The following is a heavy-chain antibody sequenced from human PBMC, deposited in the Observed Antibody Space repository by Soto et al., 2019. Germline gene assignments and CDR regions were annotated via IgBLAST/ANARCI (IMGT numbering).Heavy chain of an antibody. Sequence: ASVKVSCKASGGTFSSYAISWVRQAPGQGLEWMGGIIPIFGTANYAQKFQGRVTITADESTSTAYMELSSLRSEDTAVYYCARWCRGGRCSDLYYYGMGVCGQ. J-gene: IGHJ6*02. CDR3: ARWCRGGRCSDLYYYGMGV. V-gene: IGHV1-69*13. CDR2: IIPIFGTA. D-gene: IGHD2-8*01. CDR1: GGTFSSYA.